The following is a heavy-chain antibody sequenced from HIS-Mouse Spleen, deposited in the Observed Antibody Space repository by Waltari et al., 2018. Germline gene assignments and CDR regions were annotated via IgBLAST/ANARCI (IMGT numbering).Heavy chain of an antibody. D-gene: IGHD6-13*01. CDR2: IYYSGST. J-gene: IGHJ2*01. V-gene: IGHV4-39*07. Sequence: QLQLQESGPGLVKPSETLSLTCTVSGGSISSSSYYWGWIRQPPGKGLEWIGSIYYSGSTYYNPSLKILVTISVDTSKNQFSLKLSSVTAADTAVYYCAREIPYSSSWYDWYFDLWGRGTLVTVSS. CDR1: GGSISSSSYY. CDR3: AREIPYSSSWYDWYFDL.